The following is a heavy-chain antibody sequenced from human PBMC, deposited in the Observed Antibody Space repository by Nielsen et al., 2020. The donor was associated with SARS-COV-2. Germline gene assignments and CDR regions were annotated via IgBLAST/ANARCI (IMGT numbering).Heavy chain of an antibody. CDR2: ISSSSSYI. Sequence: GGSLRLSCAASGFTFSSYSMNWVRQAPGKGLEWVSSISSSSSYIYYADSVKGRFTISRDNAKNSLYLQMNSLRAEDTAVYYCARGSDGDYDVFPNNWFDPWGQGTLVTVSS. D-gene: IGHD4-17*01. V-gene: IGHV3-21*01. CDR3: ARGSDGDYDVFPNNWFDP. J-gene: IGHJ5*02. CDR1: GFTFSSYS.